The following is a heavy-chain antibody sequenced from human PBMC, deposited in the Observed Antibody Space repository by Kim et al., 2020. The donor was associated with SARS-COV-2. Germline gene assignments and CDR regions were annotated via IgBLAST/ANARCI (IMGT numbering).Heavy chain of an antibody. CDR3: ARDPLGMVVEPSKMCFDL. CDR1: GYTFAAYY. V-gene: IGHV1-2*06. D-gene: IGHD2-2*01. J-gene: IGHJ4*02. CDR2: INPYNGDT. Sequence: ASVKVSCKASGYTFAAYYIHWVRQAPGQGLEWIGRINPYNGDTNYAQKFHGRVTMTRDTSISTAYMELSRLTSDDAAVYYCARDPLGMVVEPSKMCFDLWGQGTLFTVSS.